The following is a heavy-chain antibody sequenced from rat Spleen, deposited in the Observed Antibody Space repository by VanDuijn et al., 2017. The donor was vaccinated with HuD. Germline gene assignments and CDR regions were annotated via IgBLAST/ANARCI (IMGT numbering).Heavy chain of an antibody. Sequence: EVQLVESGGGLVQPGRSMKLSCGASGFTFSNYDMAWVRQAPTKGLEWIASISTGGGNTDYRDSVKGRFTISRDNAKNTQYLQMDSLRSEDTATYYCVRLMMVLIITGVMDAWGQGASVTVSS. V-gene: IGHV5S13*01. J-gene: IGHJ4*01. CDR2: ISTGGGNT. CDR3: VRLMMVLIITGVMDA. D-gene: IGHD1-12*02. CDR1: GFTFSNYD.